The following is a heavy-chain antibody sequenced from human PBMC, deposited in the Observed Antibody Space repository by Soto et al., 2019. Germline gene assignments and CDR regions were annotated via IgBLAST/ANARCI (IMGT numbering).Heavy chain of an antibody. V-gene: IGHV3-48*01. J-gene: IGHJ6*02. CDR3: ARDQRKTARLPPYGIDL. CDR1: GLTFSSYS. CDR2: ISSSSSTI. D-gene: IGHD5-12*01. Sequence: PGGSLRLSCAASGLTFSSYSMNWVRQAPGKGLEWVSYISSSSSTIYYADSVKGRFTISRDNAKNSLYLQMNSLRPEDRALYYCARDQRKTARLPPYGIDLRCQGTTVTLFS.